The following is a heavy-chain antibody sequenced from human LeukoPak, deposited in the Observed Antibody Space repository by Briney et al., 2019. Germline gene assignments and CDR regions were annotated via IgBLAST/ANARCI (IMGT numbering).Heavy chain of an antibody. J-gene: IGHJ4*02. D-gene: IGHD1-26*01. Sequence: GRSLRLSCAASGFTFNNYGMHLVRQAPGKGLEWVALLVYDVSDKYYADSVRGRFTISRDNSKNTVYLQMNSLRAEDTAMYYCAERDASGLDYWGQGIQVTVSS. CDR1: GFTFNNYG. CDR3: AERDASGLDY. V-gene: IGHV3-30*18. CDR2: LVYDVSDK.